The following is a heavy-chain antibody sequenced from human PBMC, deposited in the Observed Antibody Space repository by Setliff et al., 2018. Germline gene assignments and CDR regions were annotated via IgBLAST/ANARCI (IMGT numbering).Heavy chain of an antibody. CDR2: IRNDDATT. CDR3: VRDLHWGFDY. CDR1: GFTFSGYS. Sequence: PGGSLRLSCAASGFTFSGYSMNWVRQAPGKGLEWVSNIRNDDATTSYADSVKGRFTISRDNVKNSLFLQMNSLRAEDTAVYYCVRDLHWGFDYWGLGTLVTVSS. V-gene: IGHV3-48*01. J-gene: IGHJ4*02. D-gene: IGHD7-27*01.